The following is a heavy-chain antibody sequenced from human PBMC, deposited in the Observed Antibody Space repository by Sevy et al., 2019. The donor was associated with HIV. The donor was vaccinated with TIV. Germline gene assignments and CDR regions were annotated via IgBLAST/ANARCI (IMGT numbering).Heavy chain of an antibody. D-gene: IGHD2-2*01. J-gene: IGHJ6*02. CDR3: AKGRAAIGYYYYGMDV. Sequence: GGSLRLSCAASGFTFSSYAMSWVRQAPGKGLEWVSVISGSGGSTYYADPVKGRFTISRDNSKNTLYLQMNSLRAEDTAVYYCAKGRAAIGYYYYGMDVWGQGTTVTVSS. CDR1: GFTFSSYA. CDR2: ISGSGGST. V-gene: IGHV3-23*01.